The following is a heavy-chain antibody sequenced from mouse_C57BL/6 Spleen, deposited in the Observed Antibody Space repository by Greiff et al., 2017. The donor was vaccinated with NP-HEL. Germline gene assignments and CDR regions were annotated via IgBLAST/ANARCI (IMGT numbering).Heavy chain of an antibody. CDR2: IWTGGGT. CDR1: GFSLTSYA. CDR3: ARNKYGNYVNYYAMDY. V-gene: IGHV2-9-1*01. J-gene: IGHJ4*01. D-gene: IGHD2-1*01. Sequence: VKLVESGPGLVAPSQSLSITCTVSGFSLTSYAISWVRQPPGKGLEWLGVIWTGGGTNYNSALKSRLSISKDNSKSQVFLKMNSLQTDDTARYYCARNKYGNYVNYYAMDYWGQGTSVTVSS.